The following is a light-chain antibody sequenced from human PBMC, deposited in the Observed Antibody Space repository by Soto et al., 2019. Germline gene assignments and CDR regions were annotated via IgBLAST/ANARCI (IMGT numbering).Light chain of an antibody. J-gene: IGLJ2*01. V-gene: IGLV1-40*01. CDR1: SSNIGAGYD. CDR3: QSYDSSRRGV. Sequence: QSVLTQPPSVSGAPGQRVTISCTGSSSNIGAGYDVHWYQQLPGTAPKLLIYGNSNRPSGVPDRFSGSKSGTSASLAITGLQAEDAADYYCQSYDSSRRGVFGGGTKLTVL. CDR2: GNS.